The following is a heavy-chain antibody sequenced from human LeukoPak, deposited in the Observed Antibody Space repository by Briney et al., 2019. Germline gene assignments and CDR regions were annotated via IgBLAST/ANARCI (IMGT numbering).Heavy chain of an antibody. V-gene: IGHV4-39*07. CDR1: GGSISSSSYY. CDR2: IYYSGST. J-gene: IGHJ4*02. CDR3: ARVGYGSGSYYSYYFDY. Sequence: SETLSLTCTVSGGSISSSSYYWGWIRQPPGKGLEWIVSIYYSGSTYYNPSLKSRVTISVDTSKNQFSLKLSSVTAADTAVYYCARVGYGSGSYYSYYFDYWGQGTLVTVSS. D-gene: IGHD3-10*01.